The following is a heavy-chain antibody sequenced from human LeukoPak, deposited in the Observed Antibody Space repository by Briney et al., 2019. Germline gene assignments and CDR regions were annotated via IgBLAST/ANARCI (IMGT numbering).Heavy chain of an antibody. Sequence: PGGSLRLSCAASGFTFSSYSMNWVRQAPGKGLEWVSSISSSSSYIYYADSVKGRFTISRDNAKYSLYLQMNSLRAEDTAVYYCARDRGYDFWSGYFPDAFDIWGQGTMVTVSS. CDR3: ARDRGYDFWSGYFPDAFDI. CDR1: GFTFSSYS. D-gene: IGHD3-3*01. CDR2: ISSSSSYI. V-gene: IGHV3-21*01. J-gene: IGHJ3*02.